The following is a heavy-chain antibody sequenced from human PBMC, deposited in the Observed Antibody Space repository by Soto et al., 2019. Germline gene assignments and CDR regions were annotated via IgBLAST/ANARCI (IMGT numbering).Heavy chain of an antibody. CDR1: GFTFSSSW. D-gene: IGHD4-17*01. V-gene: IGHV3-7*01. CDR3: ASVKPMPLNDYRPYYMAV. Sequence: GGSLRLACAASGFTFSSSWMTWVRQAPGKGQQWVANIRQDGNEIYYADSVKGRFTISRDNAKNSLFLQMNSLRAEDTAVYYFASVKPMPLNDYRPYYMAVWGRGTTVTVSS. CDR2: IRQDGNEI. J-gene: IGHJ6*03.